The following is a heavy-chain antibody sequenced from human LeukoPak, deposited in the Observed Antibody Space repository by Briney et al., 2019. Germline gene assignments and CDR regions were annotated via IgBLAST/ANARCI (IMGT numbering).Heavy chain of an antibody. CDR3: ARGDLYDDSSGPTGAFDI. V-gene: IGHV1-69*04. CDR2: IIPILGIA. J-gene: IGHJ3*02. CDR1: GGTFSSYA. D-gene: IGHD3-22*01. Sequence: ASVKVSCKASGGTFSSYAISWVRQAPGQGLEWMGRIIPILGIANYAQKFQGRVTITADKSTSTAYMELSSLRSEDTAVYHCARGDLYDDSSGPTGAFDIWGQGTMVTVSS.